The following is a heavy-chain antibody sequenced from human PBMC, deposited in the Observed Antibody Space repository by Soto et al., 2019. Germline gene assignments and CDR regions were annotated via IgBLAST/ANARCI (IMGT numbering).Heavy chain of an antibody. D-gene: IGHD3-3*02. CDR1: GFPFRFYG. CDR3: ARDDAFDNENGFDM. Sequence: GGSLRLSCAVSGFPFRFYGFHWVRQSPGKGLEWLGVIVSDGSAIYHADSLEGRFFISRDNSKDILYLQMNSLRVEDTAVYYCARDDAFDNENGFDMWGQGTMVTVSS. V-gene: IGHV3-33*01. J-gene: IGHJ3*02. CDR2: IVSDGSAI.